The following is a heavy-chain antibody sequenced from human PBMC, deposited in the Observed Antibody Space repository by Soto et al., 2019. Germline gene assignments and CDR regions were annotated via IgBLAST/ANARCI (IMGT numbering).Heavy chain of an antibody. V-gene: IGHV4-39*01. CDR2: VYYNGNT. CDR3: ARLSGSYNDRYFDY. J-gene: IGHJ4*02. Sequence: PSETLSLTCTVSGGSTSSSSYQWAWIRQPPGKGLEWIGNVYYNGNTYYNPSLKSRLTISVDTSNNQFSLKVKSVTAADTAVYYCARLSGSYNDRYFDYWGQGTLVTVSS. D-gene: IGHD1-26*01. CDR1: GGSTSSSSYQ.